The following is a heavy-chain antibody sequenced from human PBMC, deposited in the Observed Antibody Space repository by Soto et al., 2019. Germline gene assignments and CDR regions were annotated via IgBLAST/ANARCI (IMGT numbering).Heavy chain of an antibody. J-gene: IGHJ6*02. CDR2: IKSKTDGGTT. CDR3: TTPPLNYDFWSGYPPYGMDV. CDR1: GFTFSNAW. D-gene: IGHD3-3*01. Sequence: GGSLRLSCAASGFTFSNAWMNWVRQAPGKGLEWVGRIKSKTDGGTTDYAAPVKGRFTISRDDSKNTLYLQMNSLKTEDTAVYYCTTPPLNYDFWSGYPPYGMDVWGQGTTVTVSS. V-gene: IGHV3-15*07.